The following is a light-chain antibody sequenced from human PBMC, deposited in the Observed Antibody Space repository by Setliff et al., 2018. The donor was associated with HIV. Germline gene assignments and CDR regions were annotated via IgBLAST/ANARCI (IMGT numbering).Light chain of an antibody. CDR3: QHYHSYPLT. CDR2: VAS. V-gene: IGKV1-9*01. Sequence: IQLTQSPSFLSASVGDRVTITCRASQGISSYLAWYQQKPGKAPKILIYVASTLQSGVPSRFSGSGSGTEFTLTISSLQPEDSATYYCQHYHSYPLTFGGGTKVDIK. CDR1: QGISSY. J-gene: IGKJ4*01.